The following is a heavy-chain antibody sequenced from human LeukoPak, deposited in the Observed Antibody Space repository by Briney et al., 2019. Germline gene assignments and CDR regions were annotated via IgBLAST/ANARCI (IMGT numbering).Heavy chain of an antibody. Sequence: GASVKVSCKASGYTFTSYGISWVRQAPGQGLEWMGGIIPIFGTAHYAQKFQGRVTITADESTSTAYMELSSLRSEDTAVYYCAREATIYDFWSGYLGAFDIWGQGTMVTVSS. D-gene: IGHD3-3*01. V-gene: IGHV1-69*13. CDR1: GYTFTSYG. J-gene: IGHJ3*02. CDR3: AREATIYDFWSGYLGAFDI. CDR2: IIPIFGTA.